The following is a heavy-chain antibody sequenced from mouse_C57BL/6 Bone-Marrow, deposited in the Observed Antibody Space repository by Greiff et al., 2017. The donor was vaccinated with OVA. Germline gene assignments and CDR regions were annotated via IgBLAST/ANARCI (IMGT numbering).Heavy chain of an antibody. D-gene: IGHD2-3*01. CDR1: GYAFSSSW. J-gene: IGHJ1*03. CDR3: AFYDLNWYFDV. V-gene: IGHV1-82*01. Sequence: VKLHESGPELVKPGASVKISCKASGYAFSSSWMNWVKQRPGKGLEWIGRIYPGDGDTNYNGKFKGKATLTADKSSSTAYMQLSSLTSEDSAVYFCAFYDLNWYFDVWGTGTTVTVSS. CDR2: IYPGDGDT.